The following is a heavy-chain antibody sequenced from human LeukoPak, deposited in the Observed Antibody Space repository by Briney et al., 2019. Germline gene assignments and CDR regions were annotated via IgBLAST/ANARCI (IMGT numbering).Heavy chain of an antibody. CDR3: ARGSWGRGSYYFDY. Sequence: SGGSLRLSCAASGFTFSSHSMNWVRQAPGKGLEWVSSISSSSSYIYYADSVKGRFTISRDNAKNSLYLQMNSLRAEDTAVYYCARGSWGRGSYYFDYWGQGTLVTVSS. V-gene: IGHV3-21*01. CDR1: GFTFSSHS. CDR2: ISSSSSYI. D-gene: IGHD1-26*01. J-gene: IGHJ4*02.